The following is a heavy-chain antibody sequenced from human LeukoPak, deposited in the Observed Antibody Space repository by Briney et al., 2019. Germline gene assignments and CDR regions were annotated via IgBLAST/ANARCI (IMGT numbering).Heavy chain of an antibody. D-gene: IGHD7-27*01. J-gene: IGHJ4*02. CDR1: GFTFSSYA. CDR2: ISSNGGST. CDR3: ARVALNGDFDY. Sequence: GGSLKLSCAASGFTFSSYAMHWVRQAPGKGLEYVSAISSNGGSTYYANSVKGRFTISRDSSKNTLYLQMGSLRAEDMAAYYCARVALNGDFDYWGQGTLVTVSS. V-gene: IGHV3-64*01.